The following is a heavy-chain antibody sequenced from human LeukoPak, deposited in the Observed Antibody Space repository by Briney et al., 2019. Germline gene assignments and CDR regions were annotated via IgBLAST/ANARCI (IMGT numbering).Heavy chain of an antibody. CDR3: ARGREAVDTKAWYFDY. CDR1: GFTFSSYE. CDR2: ISSSGSTI. D-gene: IGHD6-19*01. V-gene: IGHV3-48*03. J-gene: IGHJ4*02. Sequence: GGSLRLSCAASGFTFSSYEMNWVRQAPGKGLEWVSYISSSGSTIYYADSVKGRFTISRDNAKNSLYLQMNSLRAEDTAVYYCARGREAVDTKAWYFDYWGQGTLVTVSS.